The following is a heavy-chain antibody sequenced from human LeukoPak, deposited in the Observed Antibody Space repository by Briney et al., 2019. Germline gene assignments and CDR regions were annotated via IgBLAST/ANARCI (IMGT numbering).Heavy chain of an antibody. CDR1: GYTFTSYA. Sequence: ASVKVSCKASGYTFTSYAMNWVRQAPGQGLEWMGWINTNTGNPTYAQGFTGRFVFSLDTSVSTAYLQISSLKAEDTAVYYCARDHTSGWARGVYHYNGLDVWGLGTTVTVSS. CDR2: INTNTGNP. CDR3: ARDHTSGWARGVYHYNGLDV. D-gene: IGHD6-19*01. V-gene: IGHV7-4-1*02. J-gene: IGHJ6*02.